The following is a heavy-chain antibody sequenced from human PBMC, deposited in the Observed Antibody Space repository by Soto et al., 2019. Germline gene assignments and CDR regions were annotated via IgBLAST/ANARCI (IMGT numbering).Heavy chain of an antibody. D-gene: IGHD6-13*01. Sequence: QVQLQESGPGLVKPSGTLSLTCAVSGGSISSSNWWSWVRQPPGKGLEWIGEIYHSGSTNYNPSLKSRVTISVDKSKNQFSLRLSSVTAADTAVYYCARDGSSWYVPYYYYGMDVWGQGTTVTVSS. V-gene: IGHV4-4*02. CDR2: IYHSGST. J-gene: IGHJ6*02. CDR1: GGSISSSNW. CDR3: ARDGSSWYVPYYYYGMDV.